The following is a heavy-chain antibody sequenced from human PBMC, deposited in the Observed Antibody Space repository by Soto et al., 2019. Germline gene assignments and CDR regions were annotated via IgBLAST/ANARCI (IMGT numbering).Heavy chain of an antibody. J-gene: IGHJ4*02. CDR2: IRGRGFST. CDR1: GFTFNNYA. CDR3: ARGSKDSYPGSRVFDL. D-gene: IGHD3-10*01. V-gene: IGHV3-23*01. Sequence: EVQLLESGGGLVQPGGSLRLSCATSGFTFNNYAMTWVRQAPGKGLEWVSAIRGRGFSTYYTDSVKGRFTISRDNSKNTLYLQMSSLRADDSAVYYCARGSKDSYPGSRVFDLWGRGTLVTVSS.